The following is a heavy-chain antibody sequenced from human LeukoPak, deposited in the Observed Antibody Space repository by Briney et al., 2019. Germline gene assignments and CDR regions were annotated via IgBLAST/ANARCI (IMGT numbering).Heavy chain of an antibody. D-gene: IGHD3-22*01. CDR3: ARGRDYYDSSLWSYYGMDV. CDR1: GGSISNAGYY. V-gene: IGHV4-31*03. J-gene: IGHJ6*02. Sequence: SQTLSLTCTVSGGSISNAGYYWNWIRQHPEKGLEWIGYIYYSGSTYSNPSLKSRVAISLDTSKNQFSLKLSSVTAADTALYYCARGRDYYDSSLWSYYGMDVWGQGTTVTVSS. CDR2: IYYSGST.